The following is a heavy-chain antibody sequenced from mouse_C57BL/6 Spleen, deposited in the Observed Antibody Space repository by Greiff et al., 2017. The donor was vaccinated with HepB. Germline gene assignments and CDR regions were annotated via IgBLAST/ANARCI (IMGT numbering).Heavy chain of an antibody. V-gene: IGHV1-64*01. CDR2: IHPNSGST. D-gene: IGHD4-1*01. Sequence: QVQLQQPGAELVMPGDSVKLSCKASGYTFTSYWMHWVKQRPGQGLEWIGMIHPNSGSTNYNEKFKSKATLTVDKSSSTAYMQLSSLTSEDSAVYYCARGGTGPYWYFDVWGTGTTVTVSS. J-gene: IGHJ1*03. CDR3: ARGGTGPYWYFDV. CDR1: GYTFTSYW.